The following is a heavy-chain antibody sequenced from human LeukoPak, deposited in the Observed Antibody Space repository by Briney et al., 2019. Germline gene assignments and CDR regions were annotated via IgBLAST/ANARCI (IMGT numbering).Heavy chain of an antibody. V-gene: IGHV3-48*03. CDR1: GFTFSSYE. J-gene: IGHJ6*03. CDR3: ARGNYYGSGRPYYYYYMDV. Sequence: GGSLRLSCAASGFTFSSYEMNWVRQAPGKGLEWVSYISSSGSTIYYADSVKGRFTISRDNAKNSLYLQMNSLRAEDTAVYYCARGNYYGSGRPYYYYYMDVWGKGTTVTISS. D-gene: IGHD3-10*01. CDR2: ISSSGSTI.